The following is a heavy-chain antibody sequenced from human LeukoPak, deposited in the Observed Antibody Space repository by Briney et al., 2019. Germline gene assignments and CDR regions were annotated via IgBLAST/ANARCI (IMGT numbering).Heavy chain of an antibody. CDR1: GFTFDDYA. CDR3: AKDIGKVGDRYYYYYYYMDV. Sequence: PGGSLRLSCAASGFTFDDYAMHWVRQAPGKGLEWVSLISWDGGSTYYADSVKGRFTISRDNSKNSLYLQMNSLRAEDTALYYCAKDIGKVGDRYYYYYYYMDVWGKGTTVTVSS. D-gene: IGHD3-10*01. CDR2: ISWDGGST. J-gene: IGHJ6*03. V-gene: IGHV3-43D*03.